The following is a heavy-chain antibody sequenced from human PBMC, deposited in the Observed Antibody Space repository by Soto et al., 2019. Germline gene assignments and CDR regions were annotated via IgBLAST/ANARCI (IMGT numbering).Heavy chain of an antibody. D-gene: IGHD2-2*01. CDR3: ARDRVVVVPAAIPHDAFDI. Sequence: ASVKVSCKASGYTFTSYGISWVRQAPGQGLEWMGWIGAYNGNTNYAQKLQGRVTMTTDTSTSTAYMELRSLRSDDTAVYYCARDRVVVVPAAIPHDAFDIWGQGTMVTVSS. CDR2: IGAYNGNT. V-gene: IGHV1-18*01. CDR1: GYTFTSYG. J-gene: IGHJ3*02.